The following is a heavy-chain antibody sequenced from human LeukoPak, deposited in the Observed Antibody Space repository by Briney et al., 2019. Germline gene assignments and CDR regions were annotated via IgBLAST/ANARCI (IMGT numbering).Heavy chain of an antibody. CDR3: ARDPYNTILYRLAY. CDR2: ISANGQAT. CDR1: GFAFFTYA. D-gene: IGHD3-10*01. V-gene: IGHV3-23*01. J-gene: IGHJ4*02. Sequence: GGPLRLSCASSGFAFFTYATSWGREGTGKALQQVSSISANGQATYYADSVEGRFTTSRDNSKNTLYLQLNSLRAEDTATYYCARDPYNTILYRLAYWGQGTLVTVSS.